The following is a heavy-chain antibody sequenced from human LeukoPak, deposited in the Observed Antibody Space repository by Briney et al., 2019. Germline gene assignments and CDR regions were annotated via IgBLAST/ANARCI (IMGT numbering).Heavy chain of an antibody. CDR2: IRFDATNK. J-gene: IGHJ4*02. D-gene: IGHD1-14*01. CDR3: AKEQYPGYFDF. CDR1: GFIFSGSS. V-gene: IGHV3-30*02. Sequence: GGSLRLSFAASGFIFSGSSMHWVRQAPGKGLEWVCFIRFDATNKYYADSVKGRFTISRDNSNNTLYLQLNNVRTEDTATYFCAKEQYPGYFDFWDQGTLVTVSA.